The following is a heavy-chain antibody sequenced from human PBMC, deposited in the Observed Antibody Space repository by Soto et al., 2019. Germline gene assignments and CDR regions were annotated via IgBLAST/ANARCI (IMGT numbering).Heavy chain of an antibody. D-gene: IGHD6-19*01. CDR2: SRNKANSYTT. CDR1: GFTFSDHY. CDR3: ARGIAVAPGAFDI. Sequence: EVQVVESGGGLVQPGGSLRLSCAASGFTFSDHYMDWVRQAPGKGLEWVARSRNKANSYTTEYAAPVKGRVTISRDDSKHSLYLQMNSLKTEDTAVYYCARGIAVAPGAFDIWGQGTMVTVSS. V-gene: IGHV3-72*01. J-gene: IGHJ3*02.